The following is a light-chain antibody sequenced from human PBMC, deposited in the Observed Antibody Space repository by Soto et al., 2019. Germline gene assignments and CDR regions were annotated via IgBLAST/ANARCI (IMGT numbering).Light chain of an antibody. CDR2: GAS. Sequence: EIVLTQSPGTLSLSPGERATLSCRASQSVSTSYLAWYQQKPGQAPRLLIYGASSRATGIPDRFSGSGSGADFTLTISSLEPEDFEVYYCQQYGSVPLTFGGGTKVEIK. V-gene: IGKV3-20*01. CDR3: QQYGSVPLT. J-gene: IGKJ4*01. CDR1: QSVSTSY.